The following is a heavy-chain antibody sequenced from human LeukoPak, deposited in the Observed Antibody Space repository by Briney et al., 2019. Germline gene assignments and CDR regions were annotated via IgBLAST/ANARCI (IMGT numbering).Heavy chain of an antibody. CDR3: ARDGGQYYYGSGSYYNDFDY. CDR2: ISSSSSYI. CDR1: GFTFSSYS. D-gene: IGHD3-10*01. J-gene: IGHJ4*02. Sequence: GGSLRLSCAASGFTFSSYSMNWVRQAPGKGLEWGSSISSSSSYIYYADSVKGRFTISRDNAKNSLYLQMNSLRAEDTAVYYCARDGGQYYYGSGSYYNDFDYWGQGTPVTVSS. V-gene: IGHV3-21*01.